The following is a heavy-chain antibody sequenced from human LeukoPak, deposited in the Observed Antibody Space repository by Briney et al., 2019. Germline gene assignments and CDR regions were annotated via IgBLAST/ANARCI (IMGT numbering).Heavy chain of an antibody. CDR3: ARDRGSSSLHGMDV. Sequence: GGSLRLSCAASGFTFTNYWMSWVRQAPGKGLEWVANIKQDGSEKYYVDSVKGRFTISRDNAKNSLYLQMNSLRDEDTAVYYCARDRGSSSLHGMDVWGQGTTVTVSS. J-gene: IGHJ6*02. V-gene: IGHV3-7*01. CDR2: IKQDGSEK. D-gene: IGHD6-13*01. CDR1: GFTFTNYW.